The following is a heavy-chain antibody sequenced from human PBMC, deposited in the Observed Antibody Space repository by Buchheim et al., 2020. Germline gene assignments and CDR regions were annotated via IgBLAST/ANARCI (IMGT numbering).Heavy chain of an antibody. CDR2: ISGSGDYT. D-gene: IGHD2-2*01. Sequence: EVQVLESGGGLVQPGGSLRLSCAASGFTFSSYAMSWVRQAPGKGLEWVSSISGSGDYTYYADSVKGRFTISRDNSKNTLYLQLNSLRAEDTAVYYCAKHLGYCSSTSCYGYNYDRMDVWGRGTT. CDR3: AKHLGYCSSTSCYGYNYDRMDV. CDR1: GFTFSSYA. J-gene: IGHJ6*02. V-gene: IGHV3-23*01.